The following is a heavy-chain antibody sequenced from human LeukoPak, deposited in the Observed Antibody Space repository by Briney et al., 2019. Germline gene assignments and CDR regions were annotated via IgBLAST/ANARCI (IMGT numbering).Heavy chain of an antibody. D-gene: IGHD4-23*01. J-gene: IGHJ4*02. CDR3: ARDLRPTVVTPLGY. Sequence: PGGSLRLSCAASGFTFSDYYMSWIRQAPGKGLEWVSPISSSSSYIYYADSVKGRFTISRDNAKNSLYLQMNSLRAEDTAVYYCARDLRPTVVTPLGYWGQGTLVTVSS. CDR2: ISSSSSYI. CDR1: GFTFSDYY. V-gene: IGHV3-11*06.